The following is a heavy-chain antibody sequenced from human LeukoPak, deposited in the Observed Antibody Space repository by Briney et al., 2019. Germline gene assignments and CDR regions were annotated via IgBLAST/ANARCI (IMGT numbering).Heavy chain of an antibody. D-gene: IGHD1-7*01. CDR1: GGTFSSHA. V-gene: IGHV1-69*05. CDR2: IIPIFGTA. J-gene: IGHJ4*02. Sequence: SVKVSCKASGGTFSSHAISWVRQAPGQGLEWMGRIIPIFGTANYAQKFQSRVAITTDESTSTAYMELSSLRSEDTAVYYCARGHITGTVTYLDYWGQGTLVTVSS. CDR3: ARGHITGTVTYLDY.